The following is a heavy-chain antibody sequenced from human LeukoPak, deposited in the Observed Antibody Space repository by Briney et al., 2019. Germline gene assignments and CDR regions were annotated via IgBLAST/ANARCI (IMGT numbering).Heavy chain of an antibody. V-gene: IGHV4-34*01. CDR2: ISHSGST. CDR1: GGSFSGYY. J-gene: IGHJ4*02. Sequence: KPSETLSLTCAVYGGSFSGYYWSWIRQPPGKGLEWIGEISHSGSTNYNPSLKSRVTISVDTSKNQFSLKLSSVTAADTAVYYCASSGIEDIVLMVYAHFDYWGQGTLVTVSS. D-gene: IGHD2-8*01. CDR3: ASSGIEDIVLMVYAHFDY.